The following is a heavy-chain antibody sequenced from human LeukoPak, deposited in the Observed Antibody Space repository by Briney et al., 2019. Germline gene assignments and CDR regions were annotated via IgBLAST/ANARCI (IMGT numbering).Heavy chain of an antibody. V-gene: IGHV1-8*01. CDR1: GYXFTNYD. CDR2: MTPNSGET. CDR3: ARGPFFEIAAAGFDY. D-gene: IGHD6-13*01. Sequence: GYXFTNYDINWVRXAPGQGXXXXXWMTPNSGETGSVQKFQGRLTMTRDTSITTAYMELRRLTSEDTAVYYCARGPFFEIAAAGFDYWGQGTLVTVSS. J-gene: IGHJ4*02.